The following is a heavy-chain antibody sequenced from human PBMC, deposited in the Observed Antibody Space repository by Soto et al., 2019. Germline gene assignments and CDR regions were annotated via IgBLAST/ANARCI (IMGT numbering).Heavy chain of an antibody. Sequence: ASVKVSCKASGYTFTSYYMHWVRQAPGQGLEWMGIINPSGGSTSYAQKFQGRVTMTRDTSTSTVYMELSSLRSEQTAVYYWAREGGGNSVYYYYGMDVWGQGTTVTVSS. CDR1: GYTFTSYY. V-gene: IGHV1-46*01. CDR3: AREGGGNSVYYYYGMDV. D-gene: IGHD2-21*02. CDR2: INPSGGST. J-gene: IGHJ6*02.